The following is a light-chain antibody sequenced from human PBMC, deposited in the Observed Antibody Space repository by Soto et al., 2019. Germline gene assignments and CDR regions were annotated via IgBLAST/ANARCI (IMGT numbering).Light chain of an antibody. V-gene: IGKV3-20*01. CDR1: QSDSSRF. CDR3: QLYGSSWT. J-gene: IGKJ1*01. CDR2: STF. Sequence: IVLTQSPGTLSLSPGERATLSCRASQSDSSRFLAWYQQKPGQAPRLLIHSTFRRDTGIPDRFSGSGSGTDFNLTISRLEPEDSAVYYCQLYGSSWTFGQGTKVEIK.